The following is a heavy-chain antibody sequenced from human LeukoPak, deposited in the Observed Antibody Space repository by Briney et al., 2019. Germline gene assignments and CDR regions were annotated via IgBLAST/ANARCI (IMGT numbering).Heavy chain of an antibody. CDR3: AKDHYDYVWGTPGY. CDR1: GFTFSSYG. Sequence: PGGSLRLSCAASGFTFSSYGMHWLRQAPGKWLEWVAVISYDVGKKYYADSVKGRFTISRDNSKNTLYLQMNSLRAEDTAVYYCAKDHYDYVWGTPGYWGQGTLVTVSS. J-gene: IGHJ4*02. D-gene: IGHD3-16*01. V-gene: IGHV3-30*18. CDR2: ISYDVGKK.